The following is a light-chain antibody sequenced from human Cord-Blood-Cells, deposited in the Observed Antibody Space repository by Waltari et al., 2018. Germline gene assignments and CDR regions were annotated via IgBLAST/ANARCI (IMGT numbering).Light chain of an antibody. Sequence: IQMTQSQSVRSASVGGRVTITCRASQGNSNYLVWFQQKPGKVPTRLIYAASSLQSGVPSRFSVSGSGTEFTLTISSLQPEDFATYYCLQHNSYPYTFGQGTKLEIK. J-gene: IGKJ2*01. V-gene: IGKV1-17*03. CDR1: QGNSNY. CDR2: AAS. CDR3: LQHNSYPYT.